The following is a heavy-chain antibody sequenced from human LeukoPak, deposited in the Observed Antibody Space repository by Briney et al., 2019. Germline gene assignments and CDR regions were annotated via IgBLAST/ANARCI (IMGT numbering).Heavy chain of an antibody. CDR2: IYPGDSDT. CDR1: GYTFTSDW. V-gene: IGHV5-51*01. D-gene: IGHD2-15*01. Sequence: GESLKISCKGSGYTFTSDWIAWVRQMPGKDLEYMGIIYPGDSDTRYSPSVEGHVTFSADESTSTAYLQWSSLKASDTAMYYCARSPPYCSGGSCYPKAFDPWGQGTLVTVSS. CDR3: ARSPPYCSGGSCYPKAFDP. J-gene: IGHJ5*02.